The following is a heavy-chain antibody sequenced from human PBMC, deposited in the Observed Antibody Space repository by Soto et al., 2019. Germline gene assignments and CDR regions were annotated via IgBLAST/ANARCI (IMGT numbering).Heavy chain of an antibody. Sequence: PSQTLSLTCTVSGESVRHDYNSWIGRPTGEGLEWIGYISYSGSLNYNPSLKSRVTISVDTSKNQFSLKLSSVTAADTAVYYCARVRAGDYFDYWGQGTLVTV. J-gene: IGHJ4*02. CDR1: GESVRHDY. V-gene: IGHV4-59*02. CDR3: ARVRAGDYFDY. D-gene: IGHD4-17*01. CDR2: ISYSGSL.